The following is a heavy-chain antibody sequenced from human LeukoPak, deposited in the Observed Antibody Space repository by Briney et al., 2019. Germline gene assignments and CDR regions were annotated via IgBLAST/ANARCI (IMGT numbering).Heavy chain of an antibody. D-gene: IGHD2-2*02. CDR2: ISGSSGST. Sequence: GGSLRLSCAASGFTFSSYGMSWVRQAPGKGLEWVSGISGSSGSTYYADSVKGRFTISRDNAKNTLYLQMNSLRAEDTAVYYCAKAVSCSSTSCYRSYGMDVWSQGTTVTVSS. CDR3: AKAVSCSSTSCYRSYGMDV. J-gene: IGHJ6*02. V-gene: IGHV3-23*01. CDR1: GFTFSSYG.